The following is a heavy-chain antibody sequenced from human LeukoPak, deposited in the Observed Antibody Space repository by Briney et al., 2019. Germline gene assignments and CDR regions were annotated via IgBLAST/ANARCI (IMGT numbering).Heavy chain of an antibody. CDR2: ISSSSSYI. CDR1: GFTFSSYS. Sequence: PGGSLRLSCAASGFTFSSYSMNWVRQAPGKGLEWVSSISSSSSYIYYADSVKGRFTISRDNSKNTLYLQMNSLRAEDTAVYYCAKDPSSSWTRWFDPWGQGTLVTVSS. J-gene: IGHJ5*02. V-gene: IGHV3-21*04. CDR3: AKDPSSSWTRWFDP. D-gene: IGHD6-13*01.